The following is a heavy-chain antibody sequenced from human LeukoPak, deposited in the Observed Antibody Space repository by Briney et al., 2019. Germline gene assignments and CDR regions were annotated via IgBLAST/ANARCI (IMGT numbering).Heavy chain of an antibody. J-gene: IGHJ3*02. V-gene: IGHV3-7*05. CDR2: LKQDGSEK. Sequence: AGGSLRLSCAASGFTFSSYWMSWVRQAPGKGLEWEANLKQDGSEKYYVDSVRGRFTISRDNAKNSLYLQMNSLRVEDTAVYYCARDGMGVIKAFDIWGQGTMVTVSS. CDR1: GFTFSSYW. D-gene: IGHD3-10*01. CDR3: ARDGMGVIKAFDI.